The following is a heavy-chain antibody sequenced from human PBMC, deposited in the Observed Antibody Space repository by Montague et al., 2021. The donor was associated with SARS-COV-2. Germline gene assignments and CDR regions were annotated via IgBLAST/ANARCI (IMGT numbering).Heavy chain of an antibody. V-gene: IGHV4-34*01. CDR3: AGRGSSVWGVTVSAELDY. J-gene: IGHJ4*02. CDR1: GECVGGEY. Sequence: SETLSLTCAGDGECVGGEYRSWMDQHPAEGQARIGEINRSGRTNNNPSLKSRVIISVDTSKNQFSLKLSSVTAADTAVYYCAGRGSSVWGVTVSAELDYWGQGILVIVSS. CDR2: INRSGRT. D-gene: IGHD3-10*01.